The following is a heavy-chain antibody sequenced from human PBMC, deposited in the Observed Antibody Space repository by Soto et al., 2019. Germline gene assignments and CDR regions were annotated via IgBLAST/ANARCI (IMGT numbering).Heavy chain of an antibody. V-gene: IGHV4-31*03. CDR1: GGSISSGGYY. Sequence: SETLSLTCTVSGGSISSGGYYWSWIRQHPGKGLEWIGYIYYSGSTYYNPSLKSRVTISVDTSKNQFSLKLSSVTAADTAVYYCARVDVGDLSHTAIGPTYYFDYWGQGTLVTVSS. D-gene: IGHD5-18*01. CDR2: IYYSGST. CDR3: ARVDVGDLSHTAIGPTYYFDY. J-gene: IGHJ4*02.